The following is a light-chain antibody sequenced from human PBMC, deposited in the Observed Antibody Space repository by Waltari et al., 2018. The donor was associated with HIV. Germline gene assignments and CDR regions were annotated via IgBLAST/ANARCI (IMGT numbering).Light chain of an antibody. CDR2: DVN. CDR3: CSYAGSYSFVF. J-gene: IGLJ2*01. CDR1: NNDVGGFNY. Sequence: QPALTQPRPLSGSLGQSVTIPCSGTNNDVGGFNYAPWYQHLPGKTPKLIIYDVNKRPSGVPDRFSGSKSGNTTSLTISGLQADDEADYHCCSYAGSYSFVFFGGGTKLTVL. V-gene: IGLV2-11*01.